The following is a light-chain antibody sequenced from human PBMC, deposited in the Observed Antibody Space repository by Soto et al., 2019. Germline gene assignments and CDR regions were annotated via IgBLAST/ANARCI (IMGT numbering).Light chain of an antibody. Sequence: QSALTQPASVSGSPGQSITISCTGTSSDIGGYNYVSWYQQHPGKAPKLMIYEVGNRPSGVSNRFSGSKSGNTASLTISGLQAEDEADYYCLSYISPDAHVLGTGTKLTVL. CDR2: EVG. CDR3: LSYISPDAHV. CDR1: SSDIGGYNY. V-gene: IGLV2-14*01. J-gene: IGLJ1*01.